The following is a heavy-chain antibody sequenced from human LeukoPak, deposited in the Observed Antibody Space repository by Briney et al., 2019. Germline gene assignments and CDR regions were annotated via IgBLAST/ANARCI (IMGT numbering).Heavy chain of an antibody. Sequence: GASAKVSCKASGYTFASYGISWVRQAPGQGLEWMGWISAYNGNTNYAQKPQGRVTMTTDTSTSTVYMELRSLRSDDTAVYYCARETTVTTDFDYWGQGTLVTVSS. CDR2: ISAYNGNT. CDR1: GYTFASYG. V-gene: IGHV1-18*01. CDR3: ARETTVTTDFDY. D-gene: IGHD4-17*01. J-gene: IGHJ4*02.